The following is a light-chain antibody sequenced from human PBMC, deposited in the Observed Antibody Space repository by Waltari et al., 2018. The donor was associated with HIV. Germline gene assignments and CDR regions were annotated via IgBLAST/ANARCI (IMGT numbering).Light chain of an antibody. V-gene: IGLV1-44*01. Sequence: QSVLTQSPSASGTPGQRVIISCSASSSTIGGSNAVIWYQLLPGTAPKLLIYKNNQRPSGVPDRFSGSKSGTSASLAISGLRSEDEADYYCAAWDDSLNGVVCGGGTKLTVL. CDR2: KNN. CDR1: SSTIGGSNA. J-gene: IGLJ2*01. CDR3: AAWDDSLNGVV.